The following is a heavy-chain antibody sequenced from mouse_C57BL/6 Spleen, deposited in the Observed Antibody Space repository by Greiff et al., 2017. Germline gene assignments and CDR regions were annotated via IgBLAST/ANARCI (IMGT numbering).Heavy chain of an antibody. Sequence: QVQLQQSGAELARPGASVKLSCKASGYTFTSYCISWVKQRTGQGLEWIGEIYPRSGNTYYNEKFKGKDTLTADKSSSTAYMELRSLTSEDSAVYFCARAGPHYDDSSDGDYWGQGTTLTVSS. D-gene: IGHD1-1*01. CDR3: ARAGPHYDDSSDGDY. V-gene: IGHV1-81*01. J-gene: IGHJ2*01. CDR2: IYPRSGNT. CDR1: GYTFTSYC.